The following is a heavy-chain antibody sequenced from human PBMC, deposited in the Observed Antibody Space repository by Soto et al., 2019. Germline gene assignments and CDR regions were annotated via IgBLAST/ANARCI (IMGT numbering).Heavy chain of an antibody. D-gene: IGHD1-1*01. CDR3: AHTRSYVDNRYSRDVWVDP. CDR1: GFSLDKNGEG. Sequence: QIPLKVSGPALVKPTQTLTLTCTFFGFSLDKNGEGVGWNRQPPGQTLEWLAFISWGDDKRYSPSLESRLTITKDTPKKQVALTVTNMYPGNTATYVCAHTRSYVDNRYSRDVWVDPWGQGILVSFAS. J-gene: IGHJ5*02. CDR2: ISWGDDK. V-gene: IGHV2-5*02.